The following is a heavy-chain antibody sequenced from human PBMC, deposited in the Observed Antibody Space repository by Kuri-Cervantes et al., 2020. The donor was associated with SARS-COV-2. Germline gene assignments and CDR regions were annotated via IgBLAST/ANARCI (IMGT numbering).Heavy chain of an antibody. J-gene: IGHJ4*02. V-gene: IGHV3-49*04. D-gene: IGHD3-3*01. CDR3: TSHDFWSGYYNDY. CDR1: GFTFGDYA. Sequence: GGSLRLSCTASGFTFGDYAMSWVRQAPGKGLEWVGFIRSKAYGRTTEYAASVKGRFTISKDDSKSIAYLQMNSLKTEDTAVYYCTSHDFWSGYYNDYWGQGTLVTVSS. CDR2: IRSKAYGRTT.